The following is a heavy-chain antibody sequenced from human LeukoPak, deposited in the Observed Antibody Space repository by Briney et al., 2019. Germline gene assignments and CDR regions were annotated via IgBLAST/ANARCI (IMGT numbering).Heavy chain of an antibody. CDR3: FCKQKRGYEIDAFDI. V-gene: IGHV1-69*05. D-gene: IGHD3-3*01. CDR1: GGTFGSYA. J-gene: IGHJ3*02. CDR2: IIAIVGTA. Sequence: SVKVSCTASGGTFGSYAISWVRQAPVQGLDWMGRIIAIVGTADCVQKFQGRVTITTDESTSTAYMELSSLRSEDTAVYFFFCKQKRGYEIDAFDIWGQGTMVTVSS.